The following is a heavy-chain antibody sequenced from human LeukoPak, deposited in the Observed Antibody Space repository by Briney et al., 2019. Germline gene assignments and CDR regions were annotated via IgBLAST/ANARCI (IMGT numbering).Heavy chain of an antibody. CDR1: GXTFTSYW. CDR2: INNDGSDT. D-gene: IGHD2/OR15-2a*01. Sequence: GGSLRLSCAASGXTFTSYWMHWVRQAPGKGLVWVSRINNDGSDTIYADSVKGRFTISRDNAKNTLYLEMNSLRAEDTAVYYCSRGGFSHGFDIWGPGTLVAVSS. CDR3: SRGGFSHGFDI. V-gene: IGHV3-74*01. J-gene: IGHJ3*02.